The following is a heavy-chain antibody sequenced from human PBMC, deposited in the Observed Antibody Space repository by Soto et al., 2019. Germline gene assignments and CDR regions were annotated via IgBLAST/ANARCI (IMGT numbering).Heavy chain of an antibody. D-gene: IGHD3-10*01. CDR3: AREEVAYYDSGSYNWFDT. Sequence: SETLSLTCTVSGGSISSGGYYWSWIRQHPGKGLEWVGYIYYSGSTYYNPSLKSRVTISVDTSKNQFSPKLSSVTAADTAVYYCAREEVAYYDSGSYNWFDTWGQG. CDR1: GGSISSGGYY. J-gene: IGHJ5*02. CDR2: IYYSGST. V-gene: IGHV4-31*03.